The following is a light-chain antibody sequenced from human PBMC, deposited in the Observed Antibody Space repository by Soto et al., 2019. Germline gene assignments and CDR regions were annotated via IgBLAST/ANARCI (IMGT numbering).Light chain of an antibody. J-gene: IGKJ1*01. CDR2: DAS. CDR1: QSVSSY. Sequence: DIVLTQSPATLSLPPGERATLSCRASQSVSSYLAWYQQKPGQAPRLLIYDASNRATGIPARFSGSGSGTDFTLTISSLEPEDSAVYYCHQRSNWHTFGQGTKVDIK. V-gene: IGKV3-11*01. CDR3: HQRSNWHT.